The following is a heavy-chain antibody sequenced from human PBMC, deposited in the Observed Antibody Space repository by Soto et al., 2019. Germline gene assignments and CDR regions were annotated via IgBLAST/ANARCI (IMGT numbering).Heavy chain of an antibody. V-gene: IGHV3-23*01. D-gene: IGHD6-6*01. CDR3: AKRSSSSTLDS. CDR1: GFTFSSYA. CDR2: ISGSDDST. J-gene: IGHJ4*02. Sequence: DVQLLESGGGLVQPGESLRLSCAASGFTFSSYAMSGVRQAPGKGLEWVSVISGSDDSTYYADSVKGRFTISRDNSKTTLHMQMNRLRAQDTAVYYCAKRSSSSTLDSWGQGTLVTVSS.